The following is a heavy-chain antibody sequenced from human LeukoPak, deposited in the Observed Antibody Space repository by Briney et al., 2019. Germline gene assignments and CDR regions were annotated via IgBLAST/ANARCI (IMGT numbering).Heavy chain of an antibody. CDR1: GGSIIGYY. CDR3: ARGDYYDGGGRNWFDP. Sequence: SETLSLTCTVSGGSIIGYYWNFIRQPAGKGLEWIGRIHTSWTTYYNPSLKSRITMSVDTSRNQFSLRLTSVTAADTAVYYCARGDYYDGGGRNWFDPWGQGTLVTVSS. CDR2: IHTSWTT. V-gene: IGHV4-4*07. J-gene: IGHJ5*02. D-gene: IGHD3-16*01.